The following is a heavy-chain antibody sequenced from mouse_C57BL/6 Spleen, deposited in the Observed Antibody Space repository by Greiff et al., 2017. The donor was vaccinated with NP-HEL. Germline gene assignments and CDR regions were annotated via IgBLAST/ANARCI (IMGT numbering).Heavy chain of an antibody. CDR1: GYTFTSYW. D-gene: IGHD2-4*01. Sequence: QVQLQQPGTELVKPGASVKLSCKASGYTFTSYWMHWVKQRPGQGLEWIGNINPSNGGTNYNEKFKSKATLTVDKSSSTAYMQLSSLTSEDSAVYDCARYNYDDDGEGRDFYAMDYWGQGTSVTVSS. J-gene: IGHJ4*01. CDR3: ARYNYDDDGEGRDFYAMDY. CDR2: INPSNGGT. V-gene: IGHV1-53*01.